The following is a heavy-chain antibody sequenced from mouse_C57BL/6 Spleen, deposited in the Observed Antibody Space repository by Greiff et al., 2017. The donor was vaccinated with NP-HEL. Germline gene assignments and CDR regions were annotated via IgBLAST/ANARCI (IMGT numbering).Heavy chain of an antibody. CDR1: GFTFSDYG. CDR2: ISSGSSTI. J-gene: IGHJ2*01. CDR3: ARNYGSSYYFDY. D-gene: IGHD1-1*01. V-gene: IGHV5-17*01. Sequence: DVKLVESGGGLVKPGGSLKLSCAASGFTFSDYGMHWVRQAPEKGLEWVAYISSGSSTIYYADTVKGRFTISRDNAKSTLFLQMTSLRSEDTAMYYCARNYGSSYYFDYWGQGTTLTVSS.